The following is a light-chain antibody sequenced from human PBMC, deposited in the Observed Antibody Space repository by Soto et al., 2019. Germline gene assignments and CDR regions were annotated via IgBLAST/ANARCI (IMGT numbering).Light chain of an antibody. CDR2: DAY. V-gene: IGKV1-5*01. CDR1: QSINSK. CDR3: QQYDTYFRYT. J-gene: IGKJ2*01. Sequence: DIQMTQSPSTLSASVGDRVAITCRASQSINSKLAWYQKKPGKAPKFLISDAYNLENGVLSRLRGRLSGKEFTLTTGDLQPDDFTTYSCQQYDTYFRYTFGQWTTLDIK.